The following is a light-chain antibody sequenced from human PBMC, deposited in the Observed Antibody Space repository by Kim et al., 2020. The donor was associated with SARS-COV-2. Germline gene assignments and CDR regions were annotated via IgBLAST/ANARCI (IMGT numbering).Light chain of an antibody. V-gene: IGKV3-15*01. CDR1: QSISIN. Sequence: SVSPGEGATLSCRASQSISINLAWYQQKPGQAPRLLIYGASTRATGVPARFSGSGSGTEFTLTVSSLQSEDFAVYYCQQYNKWPTFGGGTKVDIK. CDR3: QQYNKWPT. CDR2: GAS. J-gene: IGKJ4*01.